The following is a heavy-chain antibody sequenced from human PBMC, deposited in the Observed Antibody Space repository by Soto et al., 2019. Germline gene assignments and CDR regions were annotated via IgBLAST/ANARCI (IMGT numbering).Heavy chain of an antibody. J-gene: IGHJ6*02. Sequence: ASVKVSCKASGYTFTSYAMHWVRQAPGQRLEWMGWINAGNGNTKYSQKFQGRVTITRDTSASTAYMELSSLRSEDTAVYYCARDTYYYGSGSRVYYYYGMDVWGQGTTVTVS. CDR3: ARDTYYYGSGSRVYYYYGMDV. V-gene: IGHV1-3*01. CDR2: INAGNGNT. D-gene: IGHD3-10*01. CDR1: GYTFTSYA.